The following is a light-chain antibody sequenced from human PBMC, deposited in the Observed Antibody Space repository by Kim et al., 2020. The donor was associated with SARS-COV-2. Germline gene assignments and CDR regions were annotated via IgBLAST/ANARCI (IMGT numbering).Light chain of an antibody. CDR2: DAL. Sequence: EIVMTQSPATLSVSPGERATLSCRASQSVNNKLAWYQEKPGQRPRLLIYDALNRASGIPGRFSGSGSGTEFTLTISSLQSEDFAVYYCQHYDDWPPWTFGHGTKVDIK. V-gene: IGKV3-15*01. CDR1: QSVNNK. CDR3: QHYDDWPPWT. J-gene: IGKJ1*01.